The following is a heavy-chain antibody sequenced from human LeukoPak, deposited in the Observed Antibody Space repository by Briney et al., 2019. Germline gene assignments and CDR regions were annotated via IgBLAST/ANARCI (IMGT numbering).Heavy chain of an antibody. CDR3: AKDVTVTTPLYFDS. J-gene: IGHJ4*02. Sequence: GGSLRLSCAASGFTFTNYAMNWVRQAPGKGLEWVSGISGSGGSTYYADSVKGRFTISRDKSKNTVYLQMNSLRAEDTAVYYCAKDVTVTTPLYFDSWGQGTLVTVSS. V-gene: IGHV3-23*01. CDR2: ISGSGGST. D-gene: IGHD4-17*01. CDR1: GFTFTNYA.